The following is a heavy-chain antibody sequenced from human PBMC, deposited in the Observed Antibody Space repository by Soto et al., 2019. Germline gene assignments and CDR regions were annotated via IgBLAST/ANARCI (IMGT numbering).Heavy chain of an antibody. D-gene: IGHD2-15*01. Sequence: QVQLQESGPGLVKPSQTLSLTCTVSGGSISSGDYYWSWIRQPPGKGLEWIGYIYYSGSTYYNPSLNSRVTISLETSKNQFSLKLSSVTAAGTAVYYCARGRSGRSSDFDYWGQETLVTVSS. J-gene: IGHJ4*02. V-gene: IGHV4-30-4*01. CDR2: IYYSGST. CDR1: GGSISSGDYY. CDR3: ARGRSGRSSDFDY.